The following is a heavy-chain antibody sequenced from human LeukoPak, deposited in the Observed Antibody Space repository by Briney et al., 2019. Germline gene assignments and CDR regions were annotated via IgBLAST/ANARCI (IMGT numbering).Heavy chain of an antibody. CDR3: ARHAADYYYMDV. V-gene: IGHV4-4*09. CDR1: GDSLRNYY. J-gene: IGHJ6*03. CDR2: IHTSGDT. Sequence: SETLSLTCTVSGDSLRNYYWSWIRQPPGKGLEWIAFIHTSGDTNYNPSLKTRATISVDMSKNQFSLRLGSVTAADTAVYYCARHAADYYYMDVWGQGTTVTVSS. D-gene: IGHD6-25*01.